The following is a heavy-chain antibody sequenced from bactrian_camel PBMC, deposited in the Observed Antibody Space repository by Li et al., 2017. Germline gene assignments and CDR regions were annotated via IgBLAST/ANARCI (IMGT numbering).Heavy chain of an antibody. D-gene: IGHD3*01. CDR2: INSDGIT. Sequence: HVQLVESGGELVQPGGSLRLSCTASGFTFDDSVLAWYRQAPGNECELVSRINSDGITYYADSVKGRFTISQDNAKNTVYLQMNSLRPEDTAVYYCVADSIWVGYYCPGQGTQVTVS. V-gene: IGHV3S60*01. J-gene: IGHJ4*01. CDR1: GFTFDDSV.